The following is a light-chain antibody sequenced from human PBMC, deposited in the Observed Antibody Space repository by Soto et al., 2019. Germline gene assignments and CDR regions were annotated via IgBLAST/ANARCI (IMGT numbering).Light chain of an antibody. Sequence: EIALTQSPGTLSLSPGERATLSCRASQSVSSSYLAWYQQKPGQAPRLLIYGASSRATGIPDRFSGSGSGTDFTLTISRLEPEDFAVYYCQQYGSSPLTFGGVTMVDIK. J-gene: IGKJ4*01. CDR1: QSVSSSY. V-gene: IGKV3-20*01. CDR2: GAS. CDR3: QQYGSSPLT.